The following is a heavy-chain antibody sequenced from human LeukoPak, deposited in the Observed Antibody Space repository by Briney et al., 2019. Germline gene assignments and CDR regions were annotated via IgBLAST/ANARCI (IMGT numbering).Heavy chain of an antibody. J-gene: IGHJ4*02. CDR1: GFTFSSYA. Sequence: GGSLRLSCAASGFTFSSYAMSWVRQAPGKGLEWVSAISGSGGSTYNADSVKGRFTISRDNAKNTLYLQMNSLRADDTAVYYCARGGFDWLLDYWGQRTQVTVSS. D-gene: IGHD3-9*01. CDR3: ARGGFDWLLDY. V-gene: IGHV3-23*01. CDR2: ISGSGGST.